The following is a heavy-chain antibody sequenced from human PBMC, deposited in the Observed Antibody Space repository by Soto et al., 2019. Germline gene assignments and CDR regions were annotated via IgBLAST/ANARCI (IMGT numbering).Heavy chain of an antibody. CDR2: ISTSGST. D-gene: IGHD3-10*01. Sequence: SETLSLTCTVSGGSISNYYWTWIRQPAGKGLEWIGRISTSGSTNYNPSLKSRVTMSVDTSKNQFSLNLSSVTAADTAVYYCARDRTVRGDWFDPWGQGNLVTVYS. CDR1: GGSISNYY. CDR3: ARDRTVRGDWFDP. V-gene: IGHV4-4*07. J-gene: IGHJ5*02.